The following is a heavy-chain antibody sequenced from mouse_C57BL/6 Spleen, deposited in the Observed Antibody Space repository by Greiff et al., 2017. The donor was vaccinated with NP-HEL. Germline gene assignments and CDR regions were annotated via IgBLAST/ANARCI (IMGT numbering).Heavy chain of an antibody. Sequence: VKLQESGAELVKPGASVKLSCKASGYTFTEYTIHWVKQRSGQGLEWIGWFYPGSGSIKYNEKFKDKATLTADKSSSTVYMELSRLTSEDSAVYFCARHEDDYGRALLFDYWGQGTTLTVSS. CDR2: FYPGSGSI. J-gene: IGHJ2*01. V-gene: IGHV1-62-2*01. CDR3: ARHEDDYGRALLFDY. CDR1: GYTFTEYT. D-gene: IGHD1-1*01.